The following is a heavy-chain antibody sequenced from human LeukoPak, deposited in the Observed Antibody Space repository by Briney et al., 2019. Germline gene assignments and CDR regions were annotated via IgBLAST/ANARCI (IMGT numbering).Heavy chain of an antibody. V-gene: IGHV3-23*01. J-gene: IGHJ4*02. CDR3: AKRGGVGSAYPGDY. CDR2: ISATGDNS. CDR1: GFTFSSYA. D-gene: IGHD3-10*01. Sequence: GGSLRLSCAASGFTFSSYAMTWVRQAPGKGLEWVSAISATGDNSYYADSVKGRFTISRDNSKNTLYLQMESLRAEDTAVYYCAKRGGVGSAYPGDYWGQGTLVTVSS.